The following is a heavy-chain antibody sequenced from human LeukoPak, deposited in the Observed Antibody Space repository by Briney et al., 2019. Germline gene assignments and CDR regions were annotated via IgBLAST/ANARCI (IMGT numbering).Heavy chain of an antibody. Sequence: GGSLRLSCVASGFTFSDYAMNWVRQAPGKGLEWVSAISGSGGSTYYADSVKGRFTISRDNSKNTLYLQMNSLRAEDTAVYYCAKDRGDDFWSGYFDAFDIWGQGTMVTVSS. D-gene: IGHD3-3*01. CDR3: AKDRGDDFWSGYFDAFDI. J-gene: IGHJ3*02. CDR2: ISGSGGST. V-gene: IGHV3-23*01. CDR1: GFTFSDYA.